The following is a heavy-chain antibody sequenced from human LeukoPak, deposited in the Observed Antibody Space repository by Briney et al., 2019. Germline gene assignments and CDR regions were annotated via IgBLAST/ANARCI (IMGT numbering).Heavy chain of an antibody. D-gene: IGHD6-13*01. Sequence: SETLSLTCTVSGGSISSYYWSWIRQPPGKGLEWIGYIYYSGSTNYNPSLKSRVTISVDTSKNQFSLKLSSVTAADTAVYYCVSLYSSPEAFDYWGQGTLVTVSS. CDR1: GGSISSYY. V-gene: IGHV4-59*01. CDR3: VSLYSSPEAFDY. J-gene: IGHJ4*02. CDR2: IYYSGST.